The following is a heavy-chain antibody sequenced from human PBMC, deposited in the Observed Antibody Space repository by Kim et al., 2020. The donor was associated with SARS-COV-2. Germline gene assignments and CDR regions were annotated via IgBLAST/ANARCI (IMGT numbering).Heavy chain of an antibody. D-gene: IGHD1-26*01. J-gene: IGHJ4*02. CDR2: ISSSSSYI. V-gene: IGHV3-21*01. CDR3: AREERGSYRAGDFDY. Sequence: GGSLRLSCAASGFTFSSYSMNWVRQAPGKGLEWVSSISSSSSYIYYADSVKGRFTISRDNAKNSLYLQMNSLRAEDTAVYYCAREERGSYRAGDFDYWGQGTLVTVSS. CDR1: GFTFSSYS.